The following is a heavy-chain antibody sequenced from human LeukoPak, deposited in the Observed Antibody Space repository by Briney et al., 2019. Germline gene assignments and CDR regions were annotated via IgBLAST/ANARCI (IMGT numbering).Heavy chain of an antibody. CDR1: GGSVTSYY. J-gene: IGHJ4*02. CDR3: AGGGDKAKTGY. CDR2: IYYNGGT. V-gene: IGHV4-59*08. Sequence: PSETLSLTCTVSGGSVTSYYWSWIRQAPGKGLEWIGYIYYNGGTNYNPSLKSRITISLDTSKNQFSLRLSSVTAADTAVYYCAGGGDKAKTGYWGQGTLVTASS. D-gene: IGHD2-15*01.